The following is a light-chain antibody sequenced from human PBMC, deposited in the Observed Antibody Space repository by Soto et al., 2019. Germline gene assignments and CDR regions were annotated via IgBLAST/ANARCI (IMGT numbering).Light chain of an antibody. Sequence: DIVMTQSPLSLPVTPGEPAAISCRSSQILLNSNGYNYLDWYLQKPGQSPQLLIYLGSNRASGVPDRFSGSGSGTDFTLTISRLEPEDFAVYYCHQYGGSPGTFGQGTKVDIK. CDR2: LGS. J-gene: IGKJ1*01. CDR3: HQYGGSPGT. CDR1: QILLNSNGYNY. V-gene: IGKV2-28*01.